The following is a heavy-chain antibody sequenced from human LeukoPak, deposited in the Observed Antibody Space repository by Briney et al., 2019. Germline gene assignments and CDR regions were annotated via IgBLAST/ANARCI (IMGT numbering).Heavy chain of an antibody. CDR3: ARDPPYKVVPAATGEDY. J-gene: IGHJ4*02. CDR2: INPNSGGT. D-gene: IGHD2-2*01. CDR1: GYTFTGYY. V-gene: IGHV1-2*02. Sequence: GASVKVSCKTSGYTFTGYYIHWVRQAPGQGLEWRGWINPNSGGTNYAQKFQGRVTMTRDTSISTAYMEPSRLRSDDTAVYYCARDPPYKVVPAATGEDYWGQGTLVTVSS.